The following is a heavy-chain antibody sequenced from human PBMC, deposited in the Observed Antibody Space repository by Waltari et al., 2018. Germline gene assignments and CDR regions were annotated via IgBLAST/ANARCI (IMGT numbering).Heavy chain of an antibody. CDR2: IKEDGSEK. D-gene: IGHD3-16*01. CDR3: ARDWGGFDY. J-gene: IGHJ4*02. CDR1: GFTFSGYW. Sequence: EVQLVESGGGLVQPGGSLRLSCAASGFTFSGYWMSWVRQAPGKGLECVANIKEDGSEKDYVDSVKGRFTISRYNAKNSLYLQMNSLRAEDTAVYYCARDWGGFDYWGQGTLVTVFS. V-gene: IGHV3-7*01.